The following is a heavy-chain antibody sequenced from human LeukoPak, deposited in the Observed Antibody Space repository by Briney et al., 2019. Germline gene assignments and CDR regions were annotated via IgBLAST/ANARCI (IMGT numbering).Heavy chain of an antibody. D-gene: IGHD4-17*01. J-gene: IGHJ4*02. V-gene: IGHV3-53*01. Sequence: GGSLRLSCAASGFTVSSNYMSWVRQAPGKGLEWVSVIFSGGSTYYADSVKGRFTISRDNSKNTLYLQMNSLRAEDTAVYYCARENYFNDYGVDYWGQGTLVTVSS. CDR1: GFTVSSNY. CDR2: IFSGGST. CDR3: ARENYFNDYGVDY.